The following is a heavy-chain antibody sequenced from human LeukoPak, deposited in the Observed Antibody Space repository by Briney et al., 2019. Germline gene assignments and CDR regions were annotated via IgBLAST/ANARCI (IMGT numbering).Heavy chain of an antibody. CDR3: AELGITMIGGV. V-gene: IGHV4-39*06. D-gene: IGHD3-10*02. CDR1: GGSISSSSYY. CDR2: IYYSGST. J-gene: IGHJ6*04. Sequence: SETLSLTCTVSGGSISSSSYYWGWIRQPPGKGLEWIGSIYYSGSTYYNPSLKSRVTISVDTSKNQFALKLSSVTAADTAVYYCAELGITMIGGVWGKGTTVTISS.